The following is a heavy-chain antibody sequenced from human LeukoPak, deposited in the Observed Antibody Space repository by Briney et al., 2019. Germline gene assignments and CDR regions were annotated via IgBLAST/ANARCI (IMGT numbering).Heavy chain of an antibody. CDR2: INHSGRN. CDR1: GVSFSDYY. V-gene: IGHV4-34*01. J-gene: IGHJ3*02. Sequence: SETLSLTCAVYGVSFSDYYWTWIRQPPGKGLEWIGEINHSGRNNYNPSLKSRVTISVDTPKNQFSLKMTSVTAADTAVYYCARRLYQLSRYAFDIWGQGTMVTVSS. CDR3: ARRLYQLSRYAFDI. D-gene: IGHD3-3*01.